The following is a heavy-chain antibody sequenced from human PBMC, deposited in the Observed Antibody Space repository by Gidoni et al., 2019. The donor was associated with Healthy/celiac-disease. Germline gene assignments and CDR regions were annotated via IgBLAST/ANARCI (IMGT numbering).Heavy chain of an antibody. CDR3: ARDMMRDSRYYYGMDV. Sequence: EVQLVESGGGLVKPGGSLRLSCAASGFTFSTYSMNWVRQAQGKGLEWVSSISSSSSYIYYADSVKGRFTISRDNAKNSLYLQMNSLRAEDTAVYYCARDMMRDSRYYYGMDVWGQGTTVTVSS. J-gene: IGHJ6*02. V-gene: IGHV3-21*01. CDR2: ISSSSSYI. CDR1: GFTFSTYS. D-gene: IGHD3-16*01.